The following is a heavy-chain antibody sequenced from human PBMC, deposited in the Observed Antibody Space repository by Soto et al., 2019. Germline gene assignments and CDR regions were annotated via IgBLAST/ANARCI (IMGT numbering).Heavy chain of an antibody. Sequence: GASVKVSCKASGYTLTTYYMHWVRQAPGQGLEWMGIINPNTGSTSYAQNFQGRVTMTRDTSTTTVYMELSSLRSEDTAVYYCARDIYYDSSGYYGSSFDYWGQGTLVTVSS. CDR1: GYTLTTYY. J-gene: IGHJ4*02. CDR2: INPNTGST. D-gene: IGHD3-22*01. V-gene: IGHV1-46*01. CDR3: ARDIYYDSSGYYGSSFDY.